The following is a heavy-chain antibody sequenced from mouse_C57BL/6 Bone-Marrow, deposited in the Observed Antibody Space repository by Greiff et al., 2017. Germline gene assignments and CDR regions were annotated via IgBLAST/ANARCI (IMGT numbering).Heavy chain of an antibody. V-gene: IGHV1-52*01. D-gene: IGHD3-2*02. CDR2: IDPSDSET. CDR1: GYTFTSYW. J-gene: IGHJ3*01. CDR3: ARRDSSGYWFAY. Sequence: QVQLQQPGAELVRPGSSVKLSCKASGYTFTSYWMHWVKQRPIQGLEWIGNIDPSDSETHYNQKFKDKATLTVDKYSSTAYMQLSSLTSGDSAVYDCARRDSSGYWFAYWGQGTLVTVSA.